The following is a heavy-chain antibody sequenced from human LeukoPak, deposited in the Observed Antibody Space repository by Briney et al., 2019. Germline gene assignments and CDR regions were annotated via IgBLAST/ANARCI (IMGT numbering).Heavy chain of an antibody. Sequence: ASVKVSCKASGYTFTSYGISWVRQAPGQGLEWMGWISAYNGNTNYAQKLQGRVTMTTGTSTSTAHMELRSLRSDDTAVCYCARGYYYDSSGYYSRDDAFDIWGQGTRVTVSS. J-gene: IGHJ3*02. V-gene: IGHV1-18*01. D-gene: IGHD3-22*01. CDR1: GYTFTSYG. CDR3: ARGYYYDSSGYYSRDDAFDI. CDR2: ISAYNGNT.